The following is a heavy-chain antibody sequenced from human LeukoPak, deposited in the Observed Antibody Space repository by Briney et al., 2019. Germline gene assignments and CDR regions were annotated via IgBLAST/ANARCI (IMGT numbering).Heavy chain of an antibody. J-gene: IGHJ5*02. CDR1: GFTFSSFG. CDR2: IRYDGNNK. CDR3: ARVHYFASGSYYNDPYYLDP. V-gene: IGHV3-30*02. Sequence: GGSLRLSCAASGFTFSSFGMHWVRQAPGKGLEWVTFIRYDGNNKHYVDSVKGRFTISRDNSKNMLYLEMNRLRAEDTAVYYCARVHYFASGSYYNDPYYLDPWGQETLVTVSS. D-gene: IGHD3-10*01.